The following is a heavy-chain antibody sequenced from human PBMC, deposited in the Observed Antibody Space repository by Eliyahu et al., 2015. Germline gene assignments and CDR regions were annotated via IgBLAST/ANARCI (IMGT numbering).Heavy chain of an antibody. D-gene: IGHD3-10*01. Sequence: QVQLQESGPGLVEPSQTXSLTXXVSGGSISNDNFYWSWIRQHPGKGLEWIGYIYYSGSTFYNPSLRSRVTMSVDTSKSQYSLKLRSLTAADTAVYYCARDRGDYWGQGTLVTVSS. CDR3: ARDRGDY. J-gene: IGHJ4*02. CDR1: GGSISNDNFY. V-gene: IGHV4-31*03. CDR2: IYYSGST.